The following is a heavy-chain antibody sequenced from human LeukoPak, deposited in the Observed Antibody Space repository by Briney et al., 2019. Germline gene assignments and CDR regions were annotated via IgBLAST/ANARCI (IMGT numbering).Heavy chain of an antibody. D-gene: IGHD1-26*01. CDR1: GSMYNYY. V-gene: IGHV4-59*08. CDR3: ARHISSGGTYAHFDY. Sequence: SETLSLTCTVSGSMYNYYWSWIRQPPGKGLEWIGYIHYNGITNYSPSLKSRVTMSLDTSKNQVSLKLNSVSAADTAVYYCARHISSGGTYAHFDYWGQGTLVTVSS. CDR2: IHYNGIT. J-gene: IGHJ4*02.